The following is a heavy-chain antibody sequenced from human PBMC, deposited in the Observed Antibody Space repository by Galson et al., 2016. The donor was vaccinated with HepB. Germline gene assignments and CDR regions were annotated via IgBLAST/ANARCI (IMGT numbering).Heavy chain of an antibody. CDR2: ISGGGVST. V-gene: IGHV3-23*01. CDR3: AKGRYCGGDCYSSDY. Sequence: SLRLSCAASGFTFGNYAMNWVRQAPGKGLQWVSGISGGGVSTHYADSVKGRFTISRDNSKNTLYLQMNSLRAEDTAVYYCAKGRYCGGDCYSSDYWGQGTLVTVSS. J-gene: IGHJ4*02. CDR1: GFTFGNYA. D-gene: IGHD2-21*02.